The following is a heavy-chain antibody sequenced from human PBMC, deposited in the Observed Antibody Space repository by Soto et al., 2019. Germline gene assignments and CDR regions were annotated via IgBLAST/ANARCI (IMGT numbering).Heavy chain of an antibody. Sequence: PGGSLRLSCAASGFSFSTYGMHWVRQAPGKGLEWVAVVSNDGSNKNSVDSVKGRFTISRDNSRNTLYLQMNSLRAEDTAVYYCTKDTSATSHYGMDVWGKGTTVNVSS. V-gene: IGHV3-30*18. CDR2: VSNDGSNK. J-gene: IGHJ6*04. CDR1: GFSFSTYG. CDR3: TKDTSATSHYGMDV.